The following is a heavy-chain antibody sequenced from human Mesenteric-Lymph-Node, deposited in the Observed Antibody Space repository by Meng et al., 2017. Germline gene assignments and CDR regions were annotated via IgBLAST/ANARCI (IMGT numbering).Heavy chain of an antibody. CDR3: GRDLRTMIDH. J-gene: IGHJ3*01. D-gene: IGHD3-22*01. Sequence: ETLSLTCAASGFTFSSYAMSWVRQAPGKGLEWVASIKRDGSEKYYVDSVKGRFTFSRDNSKDTLYLHMNSLTPEDAAVYYCGRDLRTMIDHWGQGTMVTVSS. CDR1: GFTFSSYA. CDR2: IKRDGSEK. V-gene: IGHV3-7*01.